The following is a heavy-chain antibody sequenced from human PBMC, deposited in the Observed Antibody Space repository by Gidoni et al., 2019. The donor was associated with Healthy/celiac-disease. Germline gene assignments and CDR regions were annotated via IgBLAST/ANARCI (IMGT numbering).Heavy chain of an antibody. J-gene: IGHJ4*02. CDR1: GFTFSSYS. Sequence: EVQLVESGGGLVQPGGSLRLSCAASGFTFSSYSMNWVRQAPGKGLKWVSYISSSSSTIYYADSVKGRFTISRDNAKNSLYLQMNSLRDEDTAVYYCAGPRGSSWYLPLVWWGQGTLVTVSS. CDR3: AGPRGSSWYLPLVW. V-gene: IGHV3-48*02. CDR2: ISSSSSTI. D-gene: IGHD6-13*01.